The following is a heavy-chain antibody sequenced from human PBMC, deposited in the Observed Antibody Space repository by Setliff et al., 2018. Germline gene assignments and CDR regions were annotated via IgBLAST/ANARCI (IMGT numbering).Heavy chain of an antibody. CDR1: GDSIDTDIW. CDR3: ARNWHWGFDP. V-gene: IGHV4-4*02. J-gene: IGHJ5*02. CDR2: IYLGGSP. Sequence: TLSLTCTVSGDSIDTDIWWSWVRQSPGKGLEWIGEIYLGGSPTYNPSLKSRVTISIYKSKNQLSLDLTSVTAADTAVYYCARNWHWGFDPWGRGALVTVS. D-gene: IGHD1-7*01.